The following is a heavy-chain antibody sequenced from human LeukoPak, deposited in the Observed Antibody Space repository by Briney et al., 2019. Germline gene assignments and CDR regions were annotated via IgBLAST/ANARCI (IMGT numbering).Heavy chain of an antibody. J-gene: IGHJ6*02. Sequence: PGGSLRLSCAASGFAFSTYSMNWVRQPPGKGLNWVASISLNSAAIYYADSVKGRFTISRDNAKNSLHLQMDSLRAEDTAVYYCTKHITTDATTPCYYGMDVWGQGTTVTVSS. CDR3: TKHITTDATTPCYYGMDV. CDR2: ISLNSAAI. V-gene: IGHV3-21*01. D-gene: IGHD3-22*01. CDR1: GFAFSTYS.